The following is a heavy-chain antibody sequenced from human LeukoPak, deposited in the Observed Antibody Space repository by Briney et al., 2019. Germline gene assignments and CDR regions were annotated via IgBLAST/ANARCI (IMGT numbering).Heavy chain of an antibody. V-gene: IGHV3-30-3*01. CDR2: ISYDGSNK. J-gene: IGHJ4*02. CDR3: ARDPLEYSGSQGYFDY. Sequence: GGSLRLSCAASGFTFSSYAMHWVRKAPGKGLEWVAVISYDGSNKYYADSVKGRFTISRDNSKNTLYLQMNSLRAEDTAVYYCARDPLEYSGSQGYFDYWGQGTLVTVSS. CDR1: GFTFSSYA. D-gene: IGHD1-26*01.